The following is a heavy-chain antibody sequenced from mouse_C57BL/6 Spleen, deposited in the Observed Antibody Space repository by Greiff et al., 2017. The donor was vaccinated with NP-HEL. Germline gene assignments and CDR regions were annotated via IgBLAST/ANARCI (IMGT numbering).Heavy chain of an antibody. CDR1: GFTFSDYG. CDR2: ISNLAYSI. J-gene: IGHJ1*03. V-gene: IGHV5-15*01. D-gene: IGHD1-1*01. CDR3: ARQGITTVVATDWYFDV. Sequence: EVNVVESGGGLVQPGGSLKLSCAASGFTFSDYGMAWVRQAPRKGPAWVAFISNLAYSIYYADPVTGRFTISRANAKNTLYLEMSSLRSEDTAMYYCARQGITTVVATDWYFDVWGTGTTVTVSS.